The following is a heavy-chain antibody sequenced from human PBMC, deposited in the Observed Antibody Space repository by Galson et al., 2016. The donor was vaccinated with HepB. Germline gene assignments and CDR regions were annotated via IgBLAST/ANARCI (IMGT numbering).Heavy chain of an antibody. CDR2: IKSKTDGGTT. J-gene: IGHJ4*02. V-gene: IGHV3-15*01. CDR3: TTLWNSRKGSDY. Sequence: SLRLSCAGSGFTFNNTWMSWVRQAPGKGLEWVGRIKSKTDGGTTDYAALVNGRFTISRDDSDNILYLQMNSLKIADTAVYYCTTLWNSRKGSDYWGQGTQVTVSS. D-gene: IGHD6-13*01. CDR1: GFTFNNTW.